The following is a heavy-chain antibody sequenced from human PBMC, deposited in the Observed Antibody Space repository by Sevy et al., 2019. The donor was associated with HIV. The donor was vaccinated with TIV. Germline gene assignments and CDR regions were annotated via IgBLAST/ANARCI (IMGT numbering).Heavy chain of an antibody. CDR2: ISYDGSVT. D-gene: IGHD6-19*01. Sequence: GGSLRLSCAASGFTFSNYAMHWVRQAPGKGLEWVSLISYDGSVTYYADSVKGRFTISRDIPKNTLYLQMNSLSTEDTAVYYCARGGAVPGFDYWGQGALVTVSS. CDR3: ARGGAVPGFDY. V-gene: IGHV3-30*04. CDR1: GFTFSNYA. J-gene: IGHJ4*02.